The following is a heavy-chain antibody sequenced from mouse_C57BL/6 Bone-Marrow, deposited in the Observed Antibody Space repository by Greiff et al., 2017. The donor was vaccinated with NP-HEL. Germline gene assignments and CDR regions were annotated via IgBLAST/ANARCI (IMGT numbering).Heavy chain of an antibody. J-gene: IGHJ1*03. D-gene: IGHD2-4*01. CDR3: AREGLRWYFDV. CDR1: GYTFTSYW. Sequence: QVQLKQPGAELVKPGASVKLSCKASGYTFTSYWMQWVKQRPGQGLEWIGEIDPSDSYTNYNQKFKGKATLTVDTSSSTAYMQLSSLTSEDSAVYYCAREGLRWYFDVWGTGTTVTVSS. CDR2: IDPSDSYT. V-gene: IGHV1-50*01.